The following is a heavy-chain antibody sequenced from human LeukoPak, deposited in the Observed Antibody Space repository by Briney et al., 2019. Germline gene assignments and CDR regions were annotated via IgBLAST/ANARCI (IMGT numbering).Heavy chain of an antibody. D-gene: IGHD6-13*01. Sequence: SVKVSCKASGGTFSSYAISWVRQAPGQGLEWMGGITPIFGTANYAQKFQGRATITADESTSTAYMELSSLRSEDTAVYYCARRIAAAGNEYFQHWGQGTLVTVSS. CDR2: ITPIFGTA. J-gene: IGHJ1*01. V-gene: IGHV1-69*13. CDR3: ARRIAAAGNEYFQH. CDR1: GGTFSSYA.